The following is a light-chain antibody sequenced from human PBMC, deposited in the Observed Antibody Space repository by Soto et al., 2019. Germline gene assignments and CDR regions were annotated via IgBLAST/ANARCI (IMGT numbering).Light chain of an antibody. Sequence: EIVLTQSPGTLSLSPGERGTLSCRASQSVSSSYLAWYQQKPGQAPRLLIYGASSRATGIPDRFSGSGSGTDFTLTISRLEAEDFAVYYCQQYGSSPPITFGQGTRLEIK. J-gene: IGKJ5*01. V-gene: IGKV3-20*01. CDR1: QSVSSSY. CDR2: GAS. CDR3: QQYGSSPPIT.